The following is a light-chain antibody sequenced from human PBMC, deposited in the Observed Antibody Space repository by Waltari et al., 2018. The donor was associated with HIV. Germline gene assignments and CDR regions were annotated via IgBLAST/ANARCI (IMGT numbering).Light chain of an antibody. CDR1: QSISNN. V-gene: IGKV3-15*01. Sequence: EIVLSQSPATLSVPPGERATLSCRASQSISNNVAWYQHKPGQAPRLLINAASTRATGIPARFSGSGSGTEFTLTISSLQSEDLAVYYCHQYNNWPRTFGQGTKVEIK. CDR2: AAS. J-gene: IGKJ1*01. CDR3: HQYNNWPRT.